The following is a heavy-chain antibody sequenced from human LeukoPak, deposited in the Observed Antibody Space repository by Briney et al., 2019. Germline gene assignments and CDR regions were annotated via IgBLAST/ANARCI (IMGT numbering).Heavy chain of an antibody. CDR1: GFTFSSYA. V-gene: IGHV3-30-3*01. Sequence: PGGSLRLSCAASGFTFSSYAMHWVRQAPGKGLEWVAVISYDGSNKYYADSVKGRFTISRDNSKNTLYLQMNSLRAEDTAVYYRARGRIYNGAKGYYFDYWGQGTLVTVSS. CDR3: ARGRIYNGAKGYYFDY. CDR2: ISYDGSNK. D-gene: IGHD5-12*01. J-gene: IGHJ4*02.